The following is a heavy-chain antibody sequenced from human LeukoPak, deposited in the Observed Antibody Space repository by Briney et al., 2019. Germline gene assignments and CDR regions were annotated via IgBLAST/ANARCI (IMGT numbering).Heavy chain of an antibody. D-gene: IGHD3-22*01. V-gene: IGHV3-21*01. J-gene: IGHJ4*02. CDR1: GFTFSSYS. CDR3: ARDSDYYDSSGYYYVPDY. CDR2: ISRSSSYI. Sequence: PGGSLRLSCAASGFTFSSYSMNWVRQAPGKGLEWVSSISRSSSYIYYADSVKGRFTISRDKAKNSLYLQINSLRAHDTAVYYCARDSDYYDSSGYYYVPDYWGQGTLVTVSS.